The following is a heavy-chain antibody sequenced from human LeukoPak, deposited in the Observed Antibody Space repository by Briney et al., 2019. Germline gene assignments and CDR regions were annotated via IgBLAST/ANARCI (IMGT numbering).Heavy chain of an antibody. Sequence: ASVKVSCKASGYTFISYGITWVRQAPGQGLEWMGWISVYNGNTNYAQKLQGRVTMTTDTSTSTAYMELRSLTSDDTAVYFCARDGYIYGSLDYWGQGTLATVSS. CDR3: ARDGYIYGSLDY. J-gene: IGHJ4*02. CDR1: GYTFISYG. CDR2: ISVYNGNT. D-gene: IGHD5-18*01. V-gene: IGHV1-18*04.